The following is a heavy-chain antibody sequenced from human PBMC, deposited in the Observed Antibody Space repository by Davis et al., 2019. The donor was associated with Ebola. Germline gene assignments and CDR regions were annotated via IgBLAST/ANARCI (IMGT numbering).Heavy chain of an antibody. D-gene: IGHD6-19*01. Sequence: AASVKVSCKASGYTFTSYGISWVRQAPGQGLEWMGWISAYNGNTNYAQKLQGRVTMTTDTSTSTAYMELSSLRSEDTAVYYCARSVAGTGGAFDIWGQGTMVTVSS. V-gene: IGHV1-18*01. CDR1: GYTFTSYG. CDR3: ARSVAGTGGAFDI. CDR2: ISAYNGNT. J-gene: IGHJ3*02.